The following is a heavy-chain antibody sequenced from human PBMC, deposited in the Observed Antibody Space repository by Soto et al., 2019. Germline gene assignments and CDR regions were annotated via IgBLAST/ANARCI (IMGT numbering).Heavy chain of an antibody. Sequence: GGSLRLSCAASGFSFSTYAMTWVRQAPGKGLGWVSGISGNSGSTYYADSVKGRFTVSRDNSKNTVYLQMNSLRGDDTAVYYCAKVSVVVLAAGDWFDPWGQGTLVTSPQ. CDR2: ISGNSGST. D-gene: IGHD2-15*01. CDR1: GFSFSTYA. V-gene: IGHV3-23*01. CDR3: AKVSVVVLAAGDWFDP. J-gene: IGHJ5*02.